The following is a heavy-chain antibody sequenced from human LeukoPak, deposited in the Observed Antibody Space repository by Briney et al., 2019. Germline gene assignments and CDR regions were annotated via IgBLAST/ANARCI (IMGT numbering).Heavy chain of an antibody. V-gene: IGHV3-7*01. CDR1: GFTFSSYW. D-gene: IGHD4-17*01. Sequence: GGSLRLSCAASGFTFSSYWMSWVRQAPGKGLEWVANIKQDGSEKYYVDSVKGRFTISRDNAKNSLYLQMNSLRAEDTAVYYCASYGDYDYYGMDVWGQGTTVTVSS. CDR2: IKQDGSEK. J-gene: IGHJ6*02. CDR3: ASYGDYDYYGMDV.